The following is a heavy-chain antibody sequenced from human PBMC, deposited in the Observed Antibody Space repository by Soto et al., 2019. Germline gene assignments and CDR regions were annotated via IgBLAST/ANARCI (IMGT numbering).Heavy chain of an antibody. V-gene: IGHV3-21*01. CDR1: GFTFSSYS. CDR3: AIDQAAAGIKTLGWFDP. Sequence: PGGSLRLSCAASGFTFSSYSMNWVRQAPGKGLEWVSSISSSSSYIYYADSVKGRFTISRDNAKNSLYLQMNSLRAEDTAVYYCAIDQAAAGIKTLGWFDPWGQGTLVTVSS. D-gene: IGHD6-13*01. CDR2: ISSSSSYI. J-gene: IGHJ5*02.